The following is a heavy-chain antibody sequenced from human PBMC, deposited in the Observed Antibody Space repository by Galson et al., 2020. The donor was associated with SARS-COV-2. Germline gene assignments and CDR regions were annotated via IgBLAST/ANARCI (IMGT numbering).Heavy chain of an antibody. J-gene: IGHJ4*02. D-gene: IGHD1-1*01. Sequence: GGSLRLSCAASGFTFSSYAMSWVRQAPGKGLEWVSAISGSGGSTYYADSVKGRFTISRDNSKNTLYLQMNSLRAEDTAVYYCAKDMARRAQYDSWVGFDYWGQGTLVTVSS. CDR1: GFTFSSYA. CDR3: AKDMARRAQYDSWVGFDY. V-gene: IGHV3-23*01. CDR2: ISGSGGST.